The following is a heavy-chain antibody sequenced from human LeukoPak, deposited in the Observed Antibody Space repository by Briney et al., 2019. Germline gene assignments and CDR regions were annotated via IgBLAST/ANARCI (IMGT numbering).Heavy chain of an antibody. CDR1: GGSFIGYY. Sequence: SATLSLTCAVYGGSFIGYYWSWIRQPPGKGLEWLGEINHSGGANYNPSLKSRVTISADTSKSQFSLKLGSVTAADTAVYYCARVPLRFLEPFDYWGQGTLVTVSS. V-gene: IGHV4-34*01. CDR2: INHSGGA. J-gene: IGHJ4*02. CDR3: ARVPLRFLEPFDY. D-gene: IGHD3-3*01.